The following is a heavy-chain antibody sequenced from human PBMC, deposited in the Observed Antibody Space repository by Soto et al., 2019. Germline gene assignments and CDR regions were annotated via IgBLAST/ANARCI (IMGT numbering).Heavy chain of an antibody. D-gene: IGHD6-13*01. V-gene: IGHV4-59*03. CDR2: VYDSGST. CDR3: ARGWSSSWPY. Sequence: PSETLSLTCIVSAGSISGYFWSWIRQPPGKGLEWIAFVYDSGSTNYNPSLKSRVTVSVDTSNNQFSLKLISVTAADTAVYYCARGWSSSWPYCGQGTLVIVSS. CDR1: AGSISGYF. J-gene: IGHJ4*02.